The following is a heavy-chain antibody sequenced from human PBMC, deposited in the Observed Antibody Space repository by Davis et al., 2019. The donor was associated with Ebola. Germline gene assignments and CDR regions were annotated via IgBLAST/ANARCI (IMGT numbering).Heavy chain of an antibody. D-gene: IGHD3-10*01. V-gene: IGHV3-23*01. CDR2: ISSSGTVP. J-gene: IGHJ4*02. CDR3: TKGDRDYSCSPFDY. CDR1: GFTFNTYA. Sequence: GGSLRLSCAASGFTFNTYAMSWVRQPPGKGLEWISSISSSGTVPYYADSVKGRFTISRDSSKNTLDLQMNSLRAEDTALYSCTKGDRDYSCSPFDYWGQGTLVTVSS.